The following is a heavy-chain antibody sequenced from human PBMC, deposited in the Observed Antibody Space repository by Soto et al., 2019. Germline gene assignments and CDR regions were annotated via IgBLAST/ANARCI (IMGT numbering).Heavy chain of an antibody. V-gene: IGHV1-69*06. D-gene: IGHD2-15*01. J-gene: IGHJ5*02. CDR2: TIPIFGTA. Sequence: SVKVSCKASGGTFSSYAISWVRQAPGQGLEWMGGTIPIFGTANYAQKFQGRVTITADKSTSTAYMELSSLRSEDTAVYYCAMVVVVAATTTFDPWGQGTLVTVSS. CDR3: AMVVVVAATTTFDP. CDR1: GGTFSSYA.